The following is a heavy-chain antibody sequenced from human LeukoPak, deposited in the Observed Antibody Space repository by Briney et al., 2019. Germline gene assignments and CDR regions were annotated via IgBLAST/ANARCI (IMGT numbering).Heavy chain of an antibody. J-gene: IGHJ3*02. CDR1: GGTFSSYA. CDR3: ARGLFRTTDAFDI. D-gene: IGHD1-1*01. Sequence: GASVKVSCKASGGTFSSYAISWVRQAPGQGLEWMGGIIPIFGTANYAQKFQGRVTITADKSASTAYMELSSLRSEDTAVYCCARGLFRTTDAFDIWGQGTMVSVSS. CDR2: IIPIFGTA. V-gene: IGHV1-69*06.